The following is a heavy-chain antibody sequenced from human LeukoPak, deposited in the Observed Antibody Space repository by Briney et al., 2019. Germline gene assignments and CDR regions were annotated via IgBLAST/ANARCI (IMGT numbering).Heavy chain of an antibody. CDR2: VYPSGST. V-gene: IGHV4-4*07. CDR1: GGSISGYY. J-gene: IGHJ3*02. CDR3: ARDGRQRITMDTGALDI. Sequence: PSETLSLTCTVSGGSISGYYWSWIRQSAGKGLEWLGRVYPSGSTNYNPSLKSRVTISMDTSTNQFSLKLTSVTAVEEPVNYCARDGRQRITMDTGALDIWGQGTMVTVSS. D-gene: IGHD3-10*01.